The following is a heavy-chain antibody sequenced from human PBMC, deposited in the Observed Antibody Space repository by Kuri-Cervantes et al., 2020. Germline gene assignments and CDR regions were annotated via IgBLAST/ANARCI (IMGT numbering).Heavy chain of an antibody. D-gene: IGHD3-10*01. CDR1: GYTFTSYG. V-gene: IGHV1-69*01. CDR2: IIPIFGTA. J-gene: IGHJ5*02. Sequence: KISCKASGYTFTSYGISWVRQAPGQGLEWMGGIIPIFGTANYAQKFQGRVTITADESTSTAYMELSSLRSEDTAVYYCARVGTMVRGVIAGWFDPWGQGTLVTVSS. CDR3: ARVGTMVRGVIAGWFDP.